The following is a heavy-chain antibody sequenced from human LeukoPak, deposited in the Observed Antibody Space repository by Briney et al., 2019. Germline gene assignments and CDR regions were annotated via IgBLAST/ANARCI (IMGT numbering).Heavy chain of an antibody. V-gene: IGHV4-59*11. J-gene: IGHJ6*03. Sequence: SETMSLTCTVSSGSISSHYWSWIRQPPGKRLEWIGYLYYSGRTDYNPSLKSRVTISVDTSKNQFSLKLSSVTAADTAVYYCARGPHYHDSSGYSPYYYYYMDVWGKGTTVAGS. CDR2: LYYSGRT. CDR1: SGSISSHY. D-gene: IGHD3-22*01. CDR3: ARGPHYHDSSGYSPYYYYYMDV.